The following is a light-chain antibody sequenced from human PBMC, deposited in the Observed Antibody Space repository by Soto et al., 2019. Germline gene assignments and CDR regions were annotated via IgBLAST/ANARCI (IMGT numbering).Light chain of an antibody. CDR2: DAS. CDR3: QQYNGYSYT. CDR1: QSIGTW. J-gene: IGKJ2*01. V-gene: IGKV1-5*01. Sequence: DPPMTQSPSTLTASVGDRVTITCRASQSIGTWMAWYQQIPGKAPKLLIFDASTLQSGVPSRFSGSGSGTEFTLTISSLHPDDFATYYCQQYNGYSYTFGQGTKLEI.